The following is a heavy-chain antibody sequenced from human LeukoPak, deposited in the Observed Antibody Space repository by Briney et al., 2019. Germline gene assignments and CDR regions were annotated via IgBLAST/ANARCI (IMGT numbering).Heavy chain of an antibody. J-gene: IGHJ6*02. CDR2: IYYSGST. CDR3: ARLSYDALDV. V-gene: IGHV4-59*08. CDR1: GGXISSYY. Sequence: SETLSLTCTVSGGXISSYYWSWIRQPPGKGLEWIGYIYYSGSTNYNPSLKSRVTISVDTSKNQFSLKLSSVTAADTAVYYCARLSYDALDVWGQGTTVTVSS.